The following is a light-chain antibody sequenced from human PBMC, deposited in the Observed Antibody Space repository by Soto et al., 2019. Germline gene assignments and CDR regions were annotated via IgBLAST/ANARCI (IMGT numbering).Light chain of an antibody. Sequence: DIQMTQSPSSLSASVGDRVTITCRASQSISSYLNWYQQKPGKAPKXLIYAASSLQSGVPSRFSVSGYGTDVTLNISSLQTEDGATYDGQQSYSTPITFGQGTRLEI. CDR3: QQSYSTPIT. J-gene: IGKJ5*01. CDR1: QSISSY. CDR2: AAS. V-gene: IGKV1-39*01.